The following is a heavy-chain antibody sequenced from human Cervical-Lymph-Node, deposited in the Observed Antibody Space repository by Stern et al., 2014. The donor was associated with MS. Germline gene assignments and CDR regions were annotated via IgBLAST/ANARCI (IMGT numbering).Heavy chain of an antibody. J-gene: IGHJ3*02. V-gene: IGHV1-8*01. CDR2: MHTNNGNT. Sequence: VQLVESGAEVKKPWASVKVSCKASGYTFTSYDINWVRQATGQGLELMGWMHTNNGNTGDAQKCQGRVTLTRNTSISTAYMELSSLRSEDTAVYYCARGRVDLIRALGIWGQGTMVTVSS. CDR3: ARGRVDLIRALGI. CDR1: GYTFTSYD. D-gene: IGHD3-16*01.